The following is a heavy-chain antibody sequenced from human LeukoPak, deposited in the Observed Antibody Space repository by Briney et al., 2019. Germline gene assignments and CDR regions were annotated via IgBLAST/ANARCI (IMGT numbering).Heavy chain of an antibody. Sequence: GGSLRLSCAASGFTFSSYGMSWVRQAPGKGLEWVSAISGSGGRTYYADSVKGRFTISRDNSKNTLYLQMNSLRAEDTAVYYCAKVDWWLPGYYFDYWGQGTLVTVSS. D-gene: IGHD5-12*01. CDR2: ISGSGGRT. V-gene: IGHV3-23*01. J-gene: IGHJ4*02. CDR1: GFTFSSYG. CDR3: AKVDWWLPGYYFDY.